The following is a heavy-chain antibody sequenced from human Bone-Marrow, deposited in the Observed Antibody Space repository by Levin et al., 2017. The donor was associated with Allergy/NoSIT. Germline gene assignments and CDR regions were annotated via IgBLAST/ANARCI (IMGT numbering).Heavy chain of an antibody. CDR3: ARLNTAMVAHFDY. D-gene: IGHD5-18*01. V-gene: IGHV5-51*01. J-gene: IGHJ4*02. CDR1: GYSFTSYW. CDR2: IYPGDSDT. Sequence: EASVKVSCKGSGYSFTSYWIGWVRQMPGKGLEWMGIIYPGDSDTRYSPSFQGQVTISADKSISTAYLQWSSLKASDTAMYYCARLNTAMVAHFDYWGQGTLVTVSS.